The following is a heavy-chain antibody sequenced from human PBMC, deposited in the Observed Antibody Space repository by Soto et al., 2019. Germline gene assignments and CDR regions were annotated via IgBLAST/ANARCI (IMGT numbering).Heavy chain of an antibody. Sequence: GGSLRLSCAASGFTFSSYAMSWVRQAPGKGLEWVSVISGSGGSTYYADSVKGRFTISRDNSKNTLYLQMNSLRAEDPAVYYCAKGLGYSNYVRGGGMDVWGQGTTVTVSS. CDR1: GFTFSSYA. CDR3: AKGLGYSNYVRGGGMDV. J-gene: IGHJ6*02. D-gene: IGHD4-4*01. CDR2: ISGSGGST. V-gene: IGHV3-23*01.